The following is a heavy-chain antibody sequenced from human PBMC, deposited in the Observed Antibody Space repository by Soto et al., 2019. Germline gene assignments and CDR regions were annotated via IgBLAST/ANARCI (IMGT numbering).Heavy chain of an antibody. CDR3: ARGKRVVVITRRDAFDI. J-gene: IGHJ3*02. Sequence: QVQLVQSGAEVKKPGSSVKVSCKASGGTFSSYTISWVRQAPGQGLEWMGRIIPILGIANYAQKFQGRVTITADKSTSTGYMELSSLRSEDTAVYYCARGKRVVVITRRDAFDIWGQGTMVTVSS. CDR2: IIPILGIA. V-gene: IGHV1-69*02. CDR1: GGTFSSYT. D-gene: IGHD3-22*01.